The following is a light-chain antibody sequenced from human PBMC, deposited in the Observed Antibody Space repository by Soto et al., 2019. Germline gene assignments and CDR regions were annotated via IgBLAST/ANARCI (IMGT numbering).Light chain of an antibody. Sequence: QSALTQPASVSGSPGQSITISYTGTSSDIGTYNYVSWYQQHPGKAPKLMLYEVSNRPSGVSNRFFGSKSGNTASLTISGLQAEDEADYFCNSYTSSSTLYVFGTGTKVTVL. V-gene: IGLV2-14*01. CDR1: SSDIGTYNY. CDR3: NSYTSSSTLYV. J-gene: IGLJ1*01. CDR2: EVS.